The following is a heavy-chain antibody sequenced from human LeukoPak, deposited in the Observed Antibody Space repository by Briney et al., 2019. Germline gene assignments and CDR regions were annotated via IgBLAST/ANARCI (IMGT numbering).Heavy chain of an antibody. CDR2: ISWNSGSI. CDR3: AKAAGSIAVAGPDY. J-gene: IGHJ4*02. Sequence: GRSMRLSCAASGFTFDDYAMHWVRKAPGKGLEGVSGISWNSGSIGYADSVKGRFTISRGNAKNSLYLQMNSLRAEDTALYYCAKAAGSIAVAGPDYWGQGTLVTVSS. CDR1: GFTFDDYA. V-gene: IGHV3-9*01. D-gene: IGHD6-19*01.